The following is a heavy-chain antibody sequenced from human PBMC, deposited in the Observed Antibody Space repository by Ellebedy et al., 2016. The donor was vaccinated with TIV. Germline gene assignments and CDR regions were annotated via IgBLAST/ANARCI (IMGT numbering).Heavy chain of an antibody. V-gene: IGHV1-46*01. J-gene: IGHJ4*02. CDR2: INPSGGGT. CDR3: ARDITYYYDSSGYWGFDS. Sequence: AASVKVSCQASGYTFSNNYMHWLRQAPGQGIVWMGVINPSGGGTSYAQRFQGRVTMTRDTSTSTVYMDLNSLRSEDTALYYCARDITYYYDSSGYWGFDSWGQGTLVTVSS. CDR1: GYTFSNNY. D-gene: IGHD3-22*01.